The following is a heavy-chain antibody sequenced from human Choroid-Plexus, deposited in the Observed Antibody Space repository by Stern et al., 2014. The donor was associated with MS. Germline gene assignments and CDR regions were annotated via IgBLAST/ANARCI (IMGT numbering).Heavy chain of an antibody. CDR1: GFTFGSCG. V-gene: IGHV3-30*18. CDR2: VSHDGSYK. Sequence: VQLVESGGGVVKPGRPLRLSCVASGFTFGSCGMHWVRQAQGKGLEWVGGVSHDGSYKYYADSVKGRFTISSDNSQNSLYMQMSSLRPEDTAVYYCAKDRQYLTYFFDHWGQGSLVTVSS. J-gene: IGHJ5*02. CDR3: AKDRQYLTYFFDH. D-gene: IGHD2/OR15-2a*01.